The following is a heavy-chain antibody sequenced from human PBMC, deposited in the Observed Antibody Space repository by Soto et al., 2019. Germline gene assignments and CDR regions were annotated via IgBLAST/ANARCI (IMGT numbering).Heavy chain of an antibody. CDR2: ISAYNGNT. V-gene: IGHV1-18*01. J-gene: IGHJ4*02. CDR3: ARNYYYDSSGSPAPY. D-gene: IGHD3-22*01. Sequence: ASVKGSCKASGYTFPSYGSSWVRQAPGQGLEWMGWISAYNGNTNYAQKLQGRVTMTTDTSTSTAYMELRSLRSDDTAVYYCARNYYYDSSGSPAPYWGQGTLVTVSS. CDR1: GYTFPSYG.